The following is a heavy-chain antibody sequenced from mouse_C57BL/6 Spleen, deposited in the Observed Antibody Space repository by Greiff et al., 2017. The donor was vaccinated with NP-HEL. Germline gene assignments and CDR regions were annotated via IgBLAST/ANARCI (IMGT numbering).Heavy chain of an antibody. CDR3: AREGSIYSIRGFAY. Sequence: VQLQQSGPELVKPGASVKISCKASGYTFTDYYMNWVKQSHGKSLEWIGDINPNNGGTSYNQKFKGKATLTVDKSSSTAYMELRSLTSEDSAVYYCAREGSIYSIRGFAYWGQGTLVTVSA. CDR1: GYTFTDYY. V-gene: IGHV1-26*01. J-gene: IGHJ3*01. CDR2: INPNNGGT. D-gene: IGHD2-1*01.